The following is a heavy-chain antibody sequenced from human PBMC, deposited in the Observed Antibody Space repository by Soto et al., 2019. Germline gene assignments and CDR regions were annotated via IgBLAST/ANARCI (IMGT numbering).Heavy chain of an antibody. CDR2: INPSGGST. Sequence: ASVKVSCKACGYTFTSYYMHWVRQAPGQGLEWMGIINPSGGSTSYAQKFQGRVTMTRDTSTSTVYMELSSLGSEDTAVYYCARAGSVAEFDYWGQGTLVTVSS. CDR3: ARAGSVAEFDY. CDR1: GYTFTSYY. J-gene: IGHJ4*02. D-gene: IGHD6-19*01. V-gene: IGHV1-46*03.